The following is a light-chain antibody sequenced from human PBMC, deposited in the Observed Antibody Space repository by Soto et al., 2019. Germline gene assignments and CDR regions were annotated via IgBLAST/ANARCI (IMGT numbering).Light chain of an antibody. CDR3: QQSYTTPFT. Sequence: DIQMTQSPSSLSAFVGDRVTITCRTSPTIRSYLNWYQQKPGKAPKLLIFTASSLQSGVPSRFSGSGSGTVFTLTISSLQPEDFATYYCQQSYTTPFTFGPGTKVDIK. CDR2: TAS. CDR1: PTIRSY. V-gene: IGKV1-39*01. J-gene: IGKJ3*01.